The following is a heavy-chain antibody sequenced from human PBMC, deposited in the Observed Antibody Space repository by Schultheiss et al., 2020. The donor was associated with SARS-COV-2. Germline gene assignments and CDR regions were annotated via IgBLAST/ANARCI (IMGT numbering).Heavy chain of an antibody. CDR1: GFTFSDYY. J-gene: IGHJ4*02. D-gene: IGHD1-26*01. CDR3: ARGSGSYFAQGY. CDR2: ISTSSSYT. Sequence: GGSLRLSCAASGFTFSDYYMSWIRQAPGKGLEWVSYISTSSSYTNYADSVKGRFTISRDNAKNSLYLQMNSLRAEDTAVYYCARGSGSYFAQGYWGQGTLVTVSS. V-gene: IGHV3-11*06.